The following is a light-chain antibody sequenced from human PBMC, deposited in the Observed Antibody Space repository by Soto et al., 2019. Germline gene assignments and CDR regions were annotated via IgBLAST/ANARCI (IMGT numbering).Light chain of an antibody. Sequence: ETVTTQSPSTLSVSPGERATLSCRASQSVSSNLAWYQQKPGQAPRLLIYGASTRATGIPARFSGSGSGTEFTLTISSLQSEDFAVYYCQQYNNWPPTFGQGTKVDIK. CDR1: QSVSSN. CDR3: QQYNNWPPT. J-gene: IGKJ1*01. V-gene: IGKV3-15*01. CDR2: GAS.